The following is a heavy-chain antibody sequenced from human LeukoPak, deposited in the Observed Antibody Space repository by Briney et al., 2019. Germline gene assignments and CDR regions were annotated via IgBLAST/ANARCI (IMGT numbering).Heavy chain of an antibody. Sequence: QPSETLSLTCAVSGGSISSGGYSWSWIRQPSGKGLEWIGYIYHSGSTYYNPSLKSRVTISVDRSKNQFSLKLSSVTAADTAVYYCARVSVGYFQHWGQGTLVTVSS. CDR1: GGSISSGGYS. CDR2: IYHSGST. CDR3: ARVSVGYFQH. J-gene: IGHJ1*01. D-gene: IGHD6-25*01. V-gene: IGHV4-30-2*01.